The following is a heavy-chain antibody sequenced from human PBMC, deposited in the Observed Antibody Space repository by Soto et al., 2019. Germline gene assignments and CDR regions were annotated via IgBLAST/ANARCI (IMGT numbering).Heavy chain of an antibody. J-gene: IGHJ5*01. V-gene: IGHV4-61*01. CDR3: ARESSLLLHDSGKKIDP. Sequence: SETLSLTCTVSGGSVNSGHYYWNWIRQSPGKGLEWIGYIYYSGSTNYNSSLKSRLSISIDTSRNQFSLKLTSVTAADTAVYYCARESSLLLHDSGKKIDPWGQGILVTVSS. CDR1: GGSVNSGHYY. D-gene: IGHD3-10*01. CDR2: IYYSGST.